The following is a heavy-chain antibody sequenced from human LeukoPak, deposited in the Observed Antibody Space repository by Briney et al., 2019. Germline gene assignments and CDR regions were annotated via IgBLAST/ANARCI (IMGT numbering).Heavy chain of an antibody. J-gene: IGHJ6*03. CDR2: INHSGST. CDR1: GGSFSGYY. CDR3: ARVWQQLVGYYHYYYMDV. D-gene: IGHD6-13*01. Sequence: SETLSLTCAVYGGSFSGYYWSWIRQPPGKGLEWIGEINHSGSTNYNPSLKSRVTISVDTSKNQFSLKLSSVTAADTAVYYCARVWQQLVGYYHYYYMDVWGKGTTVTVS. V-gene: IGHV4-34*01.